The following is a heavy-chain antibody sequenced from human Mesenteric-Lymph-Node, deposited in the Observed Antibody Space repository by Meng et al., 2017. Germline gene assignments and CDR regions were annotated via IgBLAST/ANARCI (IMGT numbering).Heavy chain of an antibody. Sequence: SAHRLGKLPGPVVLTRSVSVASTSNNIRWSCVPLPLCKVCELMGYIYYRGSTNYNPSLRSRVTMFVDTSKNQFSLMLTSVTATDTAVYYCARRRGGSGRDCWGQGTLVTVSS. CDR3: ARRRGGSGRDC. D-gene: IGHD3-10*01. V-gene: IGHV4-4*03. CDR1: VASTSNNIR. J-gene: IGHJ4*02. CDR2: IYYRGST.